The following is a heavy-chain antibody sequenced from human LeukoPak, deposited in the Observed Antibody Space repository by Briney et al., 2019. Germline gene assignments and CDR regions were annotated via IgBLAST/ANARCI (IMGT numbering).Heavy chain of an antibody. V-gene: IGHV3-30*02. CDR2: IRYDGSNK. D-gene: IGHD3-22*01. J-gene: IGHJ4*02. CDR3: AKDQAEGYYDSSGPVDY. CDR1: GFTFSSYG. Sequence: PGGSLRLSCAASGFTFSSYGMHWVRQAPGKGQEWVAFIRYDGSNKYNADSVKGRFTISRDNSKNTLYLQMNSLRAEDTAVYYCAKDQAEGYYDSSGPVDYWGQGTLVTVSS.